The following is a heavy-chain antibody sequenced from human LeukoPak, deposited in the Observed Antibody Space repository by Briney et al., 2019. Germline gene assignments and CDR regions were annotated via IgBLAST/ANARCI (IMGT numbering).Heavy chain of an antibody. CDR2: ISYDGSNK. V-gene: IGHV3-30*04. CDR1: GFTFSSYA. CDR3: ARKARITIFGVVKQRRYYYYMDV. D-gene: IGHD3-3*01. Sequence: GGSLRLSCAASGFTFSSYAMHWVRQAPGKGLEWVAVISYDGSNKYYADSVKGRFTISRDNAKNTLYLQMNSLRAEDTAVYYCARKARITIFGVVKQRRYYYYMDVWGKGTTVTVSS. J-gene: IGHJ6*03.